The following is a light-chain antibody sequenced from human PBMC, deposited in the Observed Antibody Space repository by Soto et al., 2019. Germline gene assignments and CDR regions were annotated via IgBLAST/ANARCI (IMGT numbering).Light chain of an antibody. CDR3: QQYGSSPGT. CDR1: QSVSSSY. CDR2: GAS. Sequence: EIVLTQSPGTMSLSPGERATLSCRASQSVSSSYLAWYQQKPGQAPRLLIYGASRRATGIPDRFSGSGSGTEFSLTISRLEPEDFALYYCQQYGSSPGTFGQGTKVEIK. V-gene: IGKV3-20*01. J-gene: IGKJ1*01.